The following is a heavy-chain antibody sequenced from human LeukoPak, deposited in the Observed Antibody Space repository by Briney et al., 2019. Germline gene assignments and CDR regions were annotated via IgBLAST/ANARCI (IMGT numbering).Heavy chain of an antibody. CDR1: GGSFSGYF. D-gene: IGHD2-15*01. J-gene: IGHJ4*02. V-gene: IGHV4-34*01. CDR3: ARWSLRGCSGSPCFDY. CDR2: LTESGRT. Sequence: SETLSLTCAVYGGSFSGYFWSWIRQPPGKGLEWVGELTESGRTSYNPSLKSRVTIAEDTSKNQFSLKLSSVTATDTAVYYCARWSLRGCSGSPCFDYWGQGTLVTVSS.